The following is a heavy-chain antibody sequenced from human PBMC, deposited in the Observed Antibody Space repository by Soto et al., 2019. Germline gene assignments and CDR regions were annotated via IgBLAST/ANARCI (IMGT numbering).Heavy chain of an antibody. CDR3: ARGETQQQRDY. CDR1: GDSISSDKW. CDR2: IYHSGST. V-gene: IGHV4-4*02. D-gene: IGHD6-25*01. Sequence: QVQLQESGPGLVKPSGTLSLTCAVSGDSISSDKWWSWVRQPPGKGLEWIGEIYHSGSTKYNPSLEXRXXXAXXRSENQVSLKRYSVTDADTAVYYCARGETQQQRDYWGQGTLVTVSS. J-gene: IGHJ4*02.